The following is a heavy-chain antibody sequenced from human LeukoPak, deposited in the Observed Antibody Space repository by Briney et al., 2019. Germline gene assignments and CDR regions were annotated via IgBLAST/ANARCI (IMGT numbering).Heavy chain of an antibody. CDR1: GYRFTTSW. CDR3: ARPYGKYFDY. D-gene: IGHD4-17*01. Sequence: GESLKISCKGSGYRFTTSWIGWVRQMPGKGLEWMGIIYPSDSDTRYSPSFQGQVTISADKSISTAYLQWSSLKASDTAIYYCARPYGKYFDYWGQGTLVTVSS. V-gene: IGHV5-51*01. CDR2: IYPSDSDT. J-gene: IGHJ4*02.